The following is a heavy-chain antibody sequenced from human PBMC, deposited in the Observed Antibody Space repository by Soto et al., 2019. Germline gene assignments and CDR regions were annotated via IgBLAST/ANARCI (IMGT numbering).Heavy chain of an antibody. CDR1: GFALSNNR. CDR3: ARVGTSESFFDY. CDR2: LYFYGSA. Sequence: EVRLVETGGGLIQPGGSLRLSCVVSGFALSNNRMTWVRQVPGQGLEWVSDLYFYGSANYADSVRGRFTISKDDSKNKLYLQMNNVRADDTAVYYCARVGTSESFFDYWGQGTLVTVSP. J-gene: IGHJ4*02. D-gene: IGHD7-27*01. V-gene: IGHV3-53*02.